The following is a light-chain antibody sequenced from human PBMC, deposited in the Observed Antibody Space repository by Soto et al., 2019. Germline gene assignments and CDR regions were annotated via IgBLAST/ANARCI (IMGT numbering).Light chain of an antibody. J-gene: IGKJ1*01. CDR2: KAS. Sequence: MTKSPATLSASVGDKVTITCRASQSISSWLAWYQQKPGKAPKLLIYKASTLESGVPSNFSGSGSGTEFTLSISSLQPEDFATYYCQQYDSSPSRFGHGTMVDIK. CDR3: QQYDSSPSR. CDR1: QSISSW. V-gene: IGKV1-5*03.